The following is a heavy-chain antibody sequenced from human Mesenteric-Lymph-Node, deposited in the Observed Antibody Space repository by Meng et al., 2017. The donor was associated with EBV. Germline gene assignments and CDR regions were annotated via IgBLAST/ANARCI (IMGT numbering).Heavy chain of an antibody. CDR3: ARNGDYNPGLF. CDR1: GDSISSNNW. D-gene: IGHD4-17*01. CDR2: IHHSGTT. J-gene: IGHJ4*02. Sequence: QVQLQESGPVLVKPSGPLSLTGAVSGDSISSNNWWSWVRQPPGKGLEWIGEIHHSGTTNYNPSLKSRVTISVDKSKNQFSLQLTSVTAADTAVYFCARNGDYNPGLFWGQGTLVTVSS. V-gene: IGHV4-4*02.